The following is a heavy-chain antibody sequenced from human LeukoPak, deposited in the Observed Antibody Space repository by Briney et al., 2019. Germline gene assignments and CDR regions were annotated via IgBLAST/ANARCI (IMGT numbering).Heavy chain of an antibody. Sequence: SETLSLTCTVSGGSISSYYWSWIRQPPGKGLEWIGYIHYRGTTNYSPSLKSRIAMSVDTSKNQFSLKLSSVTAADTAVYYCAREGGIAVAGLFDYWGQGTLVTVSS. CDR3: AREGGIAVAGLFDY. V-gene: IGHV4-59*01. D-gene: IGHD6-19*01. CDR2: IHYRGTT. CDR1: GGSISSYY. J-gene: IGHJ4*02.